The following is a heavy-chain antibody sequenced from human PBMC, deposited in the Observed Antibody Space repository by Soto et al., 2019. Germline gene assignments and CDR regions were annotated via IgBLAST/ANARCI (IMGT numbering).Heavy chain of an antibody. V-gene: IGHV4-59*02. CDR1: GVSVNNYY. CDR3: TRHDVVPVIRHGIAV. D-gene: IGHD2-21*02. Sequence: QVQLQESGPGLVKPSETLSLTCTVSGVSVNNYYWSWIRQPPGKGLEWIGYIFYLGNTIYNPSLKSRFTMLVDTSKNQFSLRLNSVTAADTAVYYCTRHDVVPVIRHGIAVWGQGTTVAVSS. J-gene: IGHJ6*02. CDR2: IFYLGNT.